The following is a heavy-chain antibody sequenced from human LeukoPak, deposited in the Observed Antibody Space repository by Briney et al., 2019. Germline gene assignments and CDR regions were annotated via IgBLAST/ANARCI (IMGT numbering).Heavy chain of an antibody. Sequence: GGSLRLSCAASGFTFSSYGMNWVRQAPGKGLEWVSSISSSSSYIYYADSVKGRFTISRDNAKNSLYLQMNSLRAEDTAVYYCASSIAAAGTFDYWGQGTLVTVSS. J-gene: IGHJ4*02. V-gene: IGHV3-21*01. CDR1: GFTFSSYG. D-gene: IGHD6-13*01. CDR2: ISSSSSYI. CDR3: ASSIAAAGTFDY.